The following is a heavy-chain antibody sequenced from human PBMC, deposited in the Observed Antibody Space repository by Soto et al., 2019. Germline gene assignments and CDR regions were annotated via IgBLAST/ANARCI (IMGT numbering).Heavy chain of an antibody. CDR3: AKDQGFGNLGAEYFHH. CDR1: GFTFTTYA. CDR2: ISGSGLST. V-gene: IGHV3-23*01. Sequence: PVGSLRLSGAASGFTFTTYAMNWVRQAPGKGLEWVSLISGSGLSTYYADSVKGRFTISRDNSKNTLYLQMNDLRAEDTAVYYCAKDQGFGNLGAEYFHHWGQGSLVTVSS. D-gene: IGHD3-10*01. J-gene: IGHJ1*01.